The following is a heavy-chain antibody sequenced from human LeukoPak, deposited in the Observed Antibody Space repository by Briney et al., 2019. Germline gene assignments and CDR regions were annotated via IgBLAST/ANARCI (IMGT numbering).Heavy chain of an antibody. CDR3: AKEGGYYDGDAFDI. D-gene: IGHD3-22*01. Sequence: GGSLRLSCAASGFTFSSYGMHWVRQAPGKGLEWVAFIRYDGSNKYYADSVKGRFTISRDNSKNTLYLQMNSLRAEDTAVYYCAKEGGYYDGDAFDIWGQGTMVTVSS. CDR2: IRYDGSNK. J-gene: IGHJ3*02. V-gene: IGHV3-30*02. CDR1: GFTFSSYG.